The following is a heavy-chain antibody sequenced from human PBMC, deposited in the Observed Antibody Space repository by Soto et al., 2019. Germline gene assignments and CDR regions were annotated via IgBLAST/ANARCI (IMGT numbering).Heavy chain of an antibody. V-gene: IGHV3-23*01. D-gene: IGHD3-22*01. J-gene: IGHJ6*02. Sequence: GGSLSLSCAASGFTFSSYAMSWVRQAPGKGLEWVSAISGSGGSTYYADSVKGRFTISRDNSKNTLYLQMNSLRAEDTAVYYCAKGHYYDSSDHYWGPNYYYYYGMDVWGQGTTVTVSS. CDR2: ISGSGGST. CDR3: AKGHYYDSSDHYWGPNYYYYYGMDV. CDR1: GFTFSSYA.